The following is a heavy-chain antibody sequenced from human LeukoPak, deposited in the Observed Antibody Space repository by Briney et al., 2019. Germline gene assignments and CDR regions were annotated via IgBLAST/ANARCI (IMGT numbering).Heavy chain of an antibody. Sequence: SVKVSCKASGGTFSSYAISWVRQAPGQGLEWMGGIIPIFGTANYAQKFQGRVTITTDESTSTAYMELRSLRSGDTAVYYCARERRITMVRGVPNWFDPWGQGTLVTVSS. J-gene: IGHJ5*02. V-gene: IGHV1-69*05. D-gene: IGHD3-10*01. CDR2: IIPIFGTA. CDR3: ARERRITMVRGVPNWFDP. CDR1: GGTFSSYA.